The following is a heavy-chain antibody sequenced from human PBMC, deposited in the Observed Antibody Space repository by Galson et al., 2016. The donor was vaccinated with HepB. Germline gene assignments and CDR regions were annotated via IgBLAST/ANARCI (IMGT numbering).Heavy chain of an antibody. J-gene: IGHJ6*02. Sequence: SLRLSCAASGFTFGDYAMSWARQAPGEGLEWVSVIYSGGSTYYADSVKGRFTISRDNSKNTLYLQMNSLRAEDTAVYYCARDPMATRYYYYGMDVWGQGTTVTVSS. D-gene: IGHD5-24*01. CDR1: GFTFGDYA. CDR3: ARDPMATRYYYYGMDV. CDR2: IYSGGST. V-gene: IGHV3-53*01.